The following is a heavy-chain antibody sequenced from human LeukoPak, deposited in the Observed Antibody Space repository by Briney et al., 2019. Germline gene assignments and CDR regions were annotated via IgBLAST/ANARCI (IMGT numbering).Heavy chain of an antibody. Sequence: GGSLRLSCAASGFTVSSYSMNWVRQDPGKGLEWVSYISSSSSTIYYAGSVKGRFAISRDNAKNSLYLQMNSLRAEDTALYYCAREVSEGFDFWGQGTLVTVSS. V-gene: IGHV3-48*04. D-gene: IGHD3-22*01. CDR1: GFTVSSYS. J-gene: IGHJ4*02. CDR2: ISSSSSTI. CDR3: AREVSEGFDF.